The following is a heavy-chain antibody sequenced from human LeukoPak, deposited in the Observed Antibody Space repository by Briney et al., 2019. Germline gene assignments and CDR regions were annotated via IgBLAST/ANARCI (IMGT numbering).Heavy chain of an antibody. J-gene: IGHJ4*02. CDR3: ARLSEGKYCSSTSCYAGDY. CDR1: GYSFTSYW. D-gene: IGHD2-2*01. CDR2: IYPGDSDT. Sequence: HGESLKISCKGSGYSFTSYWIGWVRQMPGKGLEWMGIIYPGDSDTRYSPSFQGQVTISADKSISTAYLQWSSLKASDTAMYYCARLSEGKYCSSTSCYAGDYWGQGTLVTVS. V-gene: IGHV5-51*01.